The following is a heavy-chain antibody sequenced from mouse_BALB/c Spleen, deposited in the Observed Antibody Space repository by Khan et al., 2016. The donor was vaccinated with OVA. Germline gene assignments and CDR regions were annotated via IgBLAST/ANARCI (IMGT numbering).Heavy chain of an antibody. CDR3: ARLEDL. CDR2: IWAGGST. V-gene: IGHV2-9*02. J-gene: IGHJ2*01. Sequence: QVQLKESGPGLVAPSQSLSITCTVSGYSLTSYGVHWVRQPLGKGLEGRGVIWAGGSTNYNYALMSRLSISKDNSKSQVFLKMTSLQTDDTAMYFCARLEDLWGQGTTLTVSS. CDR1: GYSLTSYG.